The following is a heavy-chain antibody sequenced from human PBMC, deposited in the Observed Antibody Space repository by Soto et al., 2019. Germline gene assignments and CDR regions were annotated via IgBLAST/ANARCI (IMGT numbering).Heavy chain of an antibody. V-gene: IGHV1-69*13. CDR1: GGTFSSYA. CDR2: IIPIFGTA. J-gene: IGHJ6*02. D-gene: IGHD2-2*01. Sequence: SVKVSCKASGGTFSSYAISWVRQAPGQGLEWMGGIIPIFGTANYAQKFQGRVTITADESTSTAYMELSSLRSEDTAVHYCARGDIVLVPAARGSGRDYYYYYYGMDVWGQGTTVTVSS. CDR3: ARGDIVLVPAARGSGRDYYYYYYGMDV.